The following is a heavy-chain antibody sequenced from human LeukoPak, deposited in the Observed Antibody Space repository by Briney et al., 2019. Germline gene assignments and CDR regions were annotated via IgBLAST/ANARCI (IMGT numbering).Heavy chain of an antibody. CDR1: GYTFTGYY. D-gene: IGHD3-10*01. CDR2: INPNSGGT. J-gene: IGHJ4*02. CDR3: ATYQYDSGTYLDY. Sequence: ASVKVSCKASGYTFTGYYIHWVRQAPGQGLEWMGWINPNSGGTNYAQKFQGRVTMTRDTSISTAHMELSRLRSDDTAVYYCATYQYDSGTYLDYWGQGTLVTVSS. V-gene: IGHV1-2*02.